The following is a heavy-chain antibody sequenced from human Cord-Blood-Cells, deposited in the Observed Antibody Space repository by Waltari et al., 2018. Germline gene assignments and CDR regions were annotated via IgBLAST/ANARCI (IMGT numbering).Heavy chain of an antibody. CDR3: ARGLSITMVRGVNRGYFDY. CDR1: GGSFSGYY. J-gene: IGHJ4*02. CDR2: INQSGST. Sequence: QVQLQQWGAGLLKPSETLSLTCAVYGGSFSGYYWSWIRQPPGKGLEWIGEINQSGSTNYNPSLKSRVTISVDTSKNQFSLKLSSVTAADTAVYYCARGLSITMVRGVNRGYFDYWGQGTLVTVSS. D-gene: IGHD3-10*01. V-gene: IGHV4-34*01.